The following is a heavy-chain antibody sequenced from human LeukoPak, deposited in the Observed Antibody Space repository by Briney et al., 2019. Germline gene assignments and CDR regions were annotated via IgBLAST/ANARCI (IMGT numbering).Heavy chain of an antibody. CDR3: ASNTGTVFDY. D-gene: IGHD7-27*01. V-gene: IGHV4-61*08. Sequence: SETLSLTCTVSGASISGSGYYWSWIRQPPGKGLEWLGYVYYTGSTEYNPSLRSRVTISLEMSKHQFSLNLTSVTAADTAVYYCASNTGTVFDYWGQGALVTVSS. CDR1: GASISGSGYY. J-gene: IGHJ4*02. CDR2: VYYTGST.